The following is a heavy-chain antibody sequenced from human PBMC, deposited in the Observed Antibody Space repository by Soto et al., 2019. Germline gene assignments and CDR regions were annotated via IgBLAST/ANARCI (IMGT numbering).Heavy chain of an antibody. CDR1: GYSFTSYW. D-gene: IGHD2-2*01. CDR3: ARLRDCSSTSCRPYYGMDV. J-gene: IGHJ6*02. Sequence: PGESLKISCKGSGYSFTSYWISWVRQMPGKGLEWMGRIDLSDSYTNYSPSFQGHVTISADKSISTAYLQWSSLKASDTAMYYCARLRDCSSTSCRPYYGMDVWGQGTTVTVSS. CDR2: IDLSDSYT. V-gene: IGHV5-10-1*01.